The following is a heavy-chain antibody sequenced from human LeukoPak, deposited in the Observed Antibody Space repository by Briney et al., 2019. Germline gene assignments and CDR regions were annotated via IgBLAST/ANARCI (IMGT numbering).Heavy chain of an antibody. CDR3: TTDILFTGGIAIDY. CDR2: IKSKTDGGTT. D-gene: IGHD7-27*01. J-gene: IGHJ4*02. Sequence: GGSLRLSCAASGFTFSNAWMSWVRQALGKGLEWVGRIKSKTDGGTTDYAAPVKGRFTISRDDSKNTLYLQMNSLKTEDTAVYYCTTDILFTGGIAIDYWGQGTLVTVSS. V-gene: IGHV3-15*01. CDR1: GFTFSNAW.